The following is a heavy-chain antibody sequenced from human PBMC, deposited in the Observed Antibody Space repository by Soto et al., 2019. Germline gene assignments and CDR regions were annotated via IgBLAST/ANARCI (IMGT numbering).Heavy chain of an antibody. Sequence: ASVKVSCKASGYTFTSYAMHWVRQAPGQGLEWMGWISAYNGNTYYAQKLQGRATMTTDTSTRTSYMELRSLRSDDTAVYYCARGLGASYAFDIWGQGTMVTVSS. CDR2: ISAYNGNT. CDR3: ARGLGASYAFDI. J-gene: IGHJ3*02. D-gene: IGHD1-26*01. CDR1: GYTFTSYA. V-gene: IGHV1-18*01.